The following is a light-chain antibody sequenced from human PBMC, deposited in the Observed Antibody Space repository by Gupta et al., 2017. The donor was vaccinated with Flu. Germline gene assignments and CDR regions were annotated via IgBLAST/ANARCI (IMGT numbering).Light chain of an antibody. CDR1: QSISSW. J-gene: IGKJ1*01. V-gene: IGKV1-5*03. CDR3: QQYNSYWT. CDR2: KAS. Sequence: VGDRVTITCRASQSISSWLAWFQRKPGKAPKLLIYKASSLESGVPSRFSGSGSGTEFTLTISSLQPDDFATYYCQQYNSYWTFGQGTKVEIK.